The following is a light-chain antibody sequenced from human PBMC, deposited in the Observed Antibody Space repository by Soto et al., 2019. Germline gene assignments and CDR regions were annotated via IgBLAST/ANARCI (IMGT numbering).Light chain of an antibody. Sequence: QSALTQPASVSGSPRQWITISCTGTGSDIGNYNYVSWYQQHPGKAPKLMIYGVSNRPSGVSNRFSGSKSGNAASLTISGLQAEDEADYYCSSYTSYTTLWVFGGGTKLTVL. J-gene: IGLJ3*02. CDR1: GSDIGNYNY. CDR3: SSYTSYTTLWV. V-gene: IGLV2-14*01. CDR2: GVS.